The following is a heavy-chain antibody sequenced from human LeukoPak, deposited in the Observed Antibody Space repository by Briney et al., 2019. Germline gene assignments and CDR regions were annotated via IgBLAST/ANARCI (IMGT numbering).Heavy chain of an antibody. CDR1: GFTFSSYS. V-gene: IGHV3-21*01. D-gene: IGHD3-10*02. Sequence: GGSLRLSCAASGFTFSSYSMNWVRQAPGKGLEWVSSISSSSSYMYYADSVKGRFTISRDNAKNSLYLQMNSLRAEDTAVYYCAELGITMIGGVWGKGTTVTISS. CDR3: AELGITMIGGV. CDR2: ISSSSSYM. J-gene: IGHJ6*04.